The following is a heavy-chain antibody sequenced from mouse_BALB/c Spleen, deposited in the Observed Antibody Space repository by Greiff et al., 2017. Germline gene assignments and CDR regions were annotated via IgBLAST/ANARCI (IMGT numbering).Heavy chain of an antibody. J-gene: IGHJ1*01. D-gene: IGHD1-1*01. CDR1: GFSLTSYG. CDR3: ARDQDYYYGSKGYFDV. CDR2: IWAGGST. Sequence: VQLVESGPGLVAPSQSLSITCTVSGFSLTSYGVHWVRQPPGKGLEWLGVIWAGGSTNYNSALMSRLSISKDNSKSQVFLKMNSLQTDDTAMYYCARDQDYYYGSKGYFDVWGAGTTVTVSS. V-gene: IGHV2-9*02.